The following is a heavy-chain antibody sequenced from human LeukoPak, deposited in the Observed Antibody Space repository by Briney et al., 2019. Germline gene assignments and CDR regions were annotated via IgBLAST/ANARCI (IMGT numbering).Heavy chain of an antibody. CDR1: GGSFSGYY. Sequence: PSETLSLTCAVYGGSFSGYYWSWIRQPPGKGLEWIGEINHSGSTNYNPSLKSRVTISVDTSKNQFSLKLSSVTAADTAVHYCARVYGSGRSPQTRVDFDNWGQGTLVTVSS. J-gene: IGHJ4*02. V-gene: IGHV4-34*01. CDR3: ARVYGSGRSPQTRVDFDN. D-gene: IGHD3-10*01. CDR2: INHSGST.